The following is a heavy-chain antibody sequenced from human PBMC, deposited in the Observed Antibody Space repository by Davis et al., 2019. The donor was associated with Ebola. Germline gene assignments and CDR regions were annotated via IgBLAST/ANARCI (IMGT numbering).Heavy chain of an antibody. V-gene: IGHV4-39*07. CDR2: IYYSGST. Sequence: MPSETLSLTCTVSGGSISSSSYYWGWIRQPPGKGLEWIGSIYYSGSTYYNPSLKSRVTMTVDTSKNQFSLKLRSVTAADTAVYYCARIAAAGNWFDPWGQGALVTVSS. CDR1: GGSISSSSYY. J-gene: IGHJ5*02. CDR3: ARIAAAGNWFDP. D-gene: IGHD6-13*01.